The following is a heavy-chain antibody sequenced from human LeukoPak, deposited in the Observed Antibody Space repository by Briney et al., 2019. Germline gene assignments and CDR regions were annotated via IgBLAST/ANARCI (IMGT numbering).Heavy chain of an antibody. CDR2: INPSGGST. CDR3: ARDGVLAYSSGWYFYFDY. V-gene: IGHV1-46*01. D-gene: IGHD6-19*01. Sequence: ASVKVPCKASGYTFTSYYMHWVRQAPGQGLEWMGIINPSGGSTSYAQKSQGRVTMTRDTSTSTVYMELSSLRSEDTAVYYCARDGVLAYSSGWYFYFDYWGQGTLVTVSS. CDR1: GYTFTSYY. J-gene: IGHJ4*02.